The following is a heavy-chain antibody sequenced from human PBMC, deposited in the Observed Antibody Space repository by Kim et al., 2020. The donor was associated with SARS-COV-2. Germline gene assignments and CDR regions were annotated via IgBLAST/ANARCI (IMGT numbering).Heavy chain of an antibody. Sequence: SETLSLTCTFSGDSIRNYYWNWIRQPPGKGLEWIGYISKSGTSDYNPSLRSRVTMSVDTSKNQFSLKLNSVSAADTAVYYCAASDCYGGRPMDRFDLWG. CDR1: GDSIRNYY. D-gene: IGHD2-15*01. CDR2: ISKSGTS. V-gene: IGHV4-59*08. CDR3: AASDCYGGRPMDRFDL. J-gene: IGHJ2*01.